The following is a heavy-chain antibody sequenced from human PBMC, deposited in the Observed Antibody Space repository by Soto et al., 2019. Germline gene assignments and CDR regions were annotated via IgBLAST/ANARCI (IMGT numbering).Heavy chain of an antibody. Sequence: SETLSLTCTVSGGSISSYYWSWIRQPPGKGLEWIAYIYYSGSTNYNPSLKSRVTISVDTSKNQFSLKLSSVTAADTAVYYCARGSSGWYLFDYWGQGTLVTVSS. CDR2: IYYSGST. CDR3: ARGSSGWYLFDY. CDR1: GGSISSYY. D-gene: IGHD6-19*01. V-gene: IGHV4-59*01. J-gene: IGHJ4*02.